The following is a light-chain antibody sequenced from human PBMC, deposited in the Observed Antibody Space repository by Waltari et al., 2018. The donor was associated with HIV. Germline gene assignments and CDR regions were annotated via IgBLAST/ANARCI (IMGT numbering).Light chain of an antibody. J-gene: IGKJ2*01. CDR3: QQYYSTPYT. V-gene: IGKV4-1*01. CDR1: QNINNN. Sequence: IVMTQSPATLSVSPGERATLSCRASQNINNNLAWYQQKPGQPPKLLIYWASTRESGVPDRFSGSGSGTDFTLTISSLQAEDVAVYYCQQYYSTPYTFGQGTKLEIK. CDR2: WAS.